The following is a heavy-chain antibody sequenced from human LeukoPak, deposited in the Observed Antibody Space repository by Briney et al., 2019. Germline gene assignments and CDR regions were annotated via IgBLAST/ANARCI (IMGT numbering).Heavy chain of an antibody. CDR1: GFSLTSNG. Sequence: GGSLRLSCAASGFSLTSNGMHWVRQAPGKGLEWVAFISHDGNKNYYADSVNGRFTVSRDSSKSTLFLQMDSLRRDDTAVYYCARDIRVRYMPMVRAVEYYQYHAMDVWGQGTTVTVYS. D-gene: IGHD3-10*01. CDR3: ARDIRVRYMPMVRAVEYYQYHAMDV. J-gene: IGHJ6*02. CDR2: ISHDGNKN. V-gene: IGHV3-30*03.